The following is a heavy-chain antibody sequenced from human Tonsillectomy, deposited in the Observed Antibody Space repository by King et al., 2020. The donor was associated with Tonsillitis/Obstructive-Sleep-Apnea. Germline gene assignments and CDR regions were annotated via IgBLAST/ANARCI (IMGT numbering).Heavy chain of an antibody. J-gene: IGHJ6*03. V-gene: IGHV3-21*01. Sequence: DVQLVESGGGLVKPGGSLRLSCAASGFTFSSYSMNWVRQAPGKGLEWVSSISSSSSYIYYADSGKGRFTISRDNAKNSLYLQMNSLRAEDTAVYYCARDGSCSSTSCYATSYYYYYMDVWGKGTTVTVSS. CDR1: GFTFSSYS. CDR2: ISSSSSYI. CDR3: ARDGSCSSTSCYATSYYYYYMDV. D-gene: IGHD2-2*01.